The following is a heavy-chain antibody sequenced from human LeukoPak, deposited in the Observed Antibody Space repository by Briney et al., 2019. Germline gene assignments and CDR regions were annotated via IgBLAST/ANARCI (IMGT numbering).Heavy chain of an antibody. D-gene: IGHD3-3*01. Sequence: GGSLRLSCAASGFTFSNAWMSWVRQAPGKGLEWVGRIKSKTDGGTTDYAAPVKGRFTILRDDSKNTLYLQMNSLKTEDTAVYYCTTVNDFWSGYYYYYMDVWGKGTTVTVSS. CDR2: IKSKTDGGTT. CDR3: TTVNDFWSGYYYYYMDV. CDR1: GFTFSNAW. J-gene: IGHJ6*03. V-gene: IGHV3-15*01.